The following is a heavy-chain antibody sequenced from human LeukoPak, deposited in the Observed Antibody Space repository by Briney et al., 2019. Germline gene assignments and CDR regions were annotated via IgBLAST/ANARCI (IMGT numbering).Heavy chain of an antibody. J-gene: IGHJ3*02. Sequence: ASVKVSCKDSGYTLTGYDMHWMRQAPGHGLEWMGWINPNSGGTNYAQKFQGRVTMTRDTSISTAYMELSRLRSDDTAVYYCARTDRPYSSRWYYSFDIWGQGTTVTVSS. V-gene: IGHV1-2*02. CDR2: INPNSGGT. CDR1: GYTLTGYD. D-gene: IGHD6-13*01. CDR3: ARTDRPYSSRWYYSFDI.